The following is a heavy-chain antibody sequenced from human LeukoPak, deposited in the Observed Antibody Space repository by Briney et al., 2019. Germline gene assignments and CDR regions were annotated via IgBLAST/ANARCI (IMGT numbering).Heavy chain of an antibody. D-gene: IGHD5-12*01. V-gene: IGHV4-39*01. CDR3: ARHSRSAYSGYENAFDI. CDR2: VYYSTNT. Sequence: SETLSLTCTVSGDSISSSSYYWDWIRQPPGKVLEWIGNVYYSTNTYYNPSLKSRVTIYVDTSKNQFSLKQSSVTAADTAIYYCARHSRSAYSGYENAFDIWGQGTVVTVSS. J-gene: IGHJ3*02. CDR1: GDSISSSSYY.